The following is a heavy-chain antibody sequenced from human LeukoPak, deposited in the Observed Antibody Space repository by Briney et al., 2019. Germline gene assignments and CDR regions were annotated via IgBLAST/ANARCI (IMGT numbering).Heavy chain of an antibody. Sequence: GGSLRLSCAASGFTFSTYWMSWVRQAPGKGLEWVANIQQDGSEKYYVDSVKGRFTISRDNANNAVYLQMDTLRVEDTAVYYCARGLIYFEVWGQGTLVSVSS. CDR3: ARGLIYFEV. CDR2: IQQDGSEK. CDR1: GFTFSTYW. J-gene: IGHJ4*02. V-gene: IGHV3-7*04. D-gene: IGHD3-9*01.